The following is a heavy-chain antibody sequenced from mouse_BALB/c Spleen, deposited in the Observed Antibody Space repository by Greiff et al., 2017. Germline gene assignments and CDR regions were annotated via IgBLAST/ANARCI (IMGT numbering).Heavy chain of an antibody. D-gene: IGHD4-1*01. Sequence: EVKLQQSGAELVKPGASVKLSCTASGFNIKDTYMHWVKQRPEQGLEWIGRIDPANGNTKYDPKFQGKATITADTSSNTAYLQLSSLTSEDTAVYYYCLLGLGYWGQGTTLTVSS. CDR2: IDPANGNT. V-gene: IGHV14-3*02. J-gene: IGHJ2*01. CDR1: GFNIKDTY. CDR3: CLLGLGY.